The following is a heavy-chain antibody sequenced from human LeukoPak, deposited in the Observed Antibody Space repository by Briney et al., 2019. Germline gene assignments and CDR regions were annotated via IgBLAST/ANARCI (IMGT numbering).Heavy chain of an antibody. CDR1: GGSISSGSYY. CDR3: ARGRRYSGYDYVY. CDR2: IYYSGST. Sequence: SETLSLTCTVSGGSISSGSYYWSWIRQPPGKGLEWIGYIYYSGSTNYNPSLKSRVTISVDTSKNQFSLKLSSVTAADTAVYYCARGRRYSGYDYVYWGQGTLVTVSS. J-gene: IGHJ4*02. V-gene: IGHV4-61*01. D-gene: IGHD5-12*01.